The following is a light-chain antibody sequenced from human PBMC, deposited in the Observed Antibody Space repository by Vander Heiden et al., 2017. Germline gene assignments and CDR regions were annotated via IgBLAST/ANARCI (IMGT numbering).Light chain of an antibody. Sequence: DIVLTQSPGPLSLSPGETATLSCRASQSVTSDYLAWYQQKPGQAPRLLIYGASSRAAGIPDRFSGSGSGTDFALTISRLEAEDFAVYYCHHYGTSPQTFGQGTKVEI. J-gene: IGKJ1*01. V-gene: IGKV3-20*01. CDR3: HHYGTSPQT. CDR1: QSVTSDY. CDR2: GAS.